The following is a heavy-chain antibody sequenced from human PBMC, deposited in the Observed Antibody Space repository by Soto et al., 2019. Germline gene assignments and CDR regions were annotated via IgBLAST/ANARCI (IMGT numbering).Heavy chain of an antibody. CDR2: IYYSGST. V-gene: IGHV4-31*03. D-gene: IGHD2-2*01. Sequence: SETLSLTCTVSGGSISSGGYYWSWIRQHPGKGLEWIGYIYYSGSTYYNPSLKSRVTISVDTSKNQFSLKLSSVTAADTAVYYCARVKEADIVVVPAAPWNWFDPWGQGTLVTVSS. J-gene: IGHJ5*02. CDR1: GGSISSGGYY. CDR3: ARVKEADIVVVPAAPWNWFDP.